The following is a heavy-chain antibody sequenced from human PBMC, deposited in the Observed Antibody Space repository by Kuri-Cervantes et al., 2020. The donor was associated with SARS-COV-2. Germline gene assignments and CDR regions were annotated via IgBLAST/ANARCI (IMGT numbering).Heavy chain of an antibody. J-gene: IGHJ4*02. D-gene: IGHD3-3*01. CDR3: TTDMANSIFGVVTDLDY. V-gene: IGHV3-15*01. CDR2: IKSKTDGGTT. Sequence: GESLKISCAASGFSVNSSRMPWVRQAPGKGLEWVGRIKSKTDGGTTDYAAPVKGRFTISRDDSKNTLYLQMNSLKTEDTAVYYCTTDMANSIFGVVTDLDYWGQGTLVTVSS. CDR1: GFSVNSSR.